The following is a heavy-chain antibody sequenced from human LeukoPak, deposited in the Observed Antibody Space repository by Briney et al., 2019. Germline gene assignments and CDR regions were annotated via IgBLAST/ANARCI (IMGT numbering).Heavy chain of an antibody. J-gene: IGHJ4*02. CDR3: AKGGNGWPIDY. CDR2: ISGSGDST. Sequence: GGSLRLSCAASGFTFSSYVMSWVRQAPGKGLEWVSAISGSGDSTYYADSVKGRFTISRDNSKKTLYLQMNSLRAEDTAVYNCAKGGNGWPIDYWGQGTLVTVSS. CDR1: GFTFSSYV. D-gene: IGHD6-19*01. V-gene: IGHV3-23*01.